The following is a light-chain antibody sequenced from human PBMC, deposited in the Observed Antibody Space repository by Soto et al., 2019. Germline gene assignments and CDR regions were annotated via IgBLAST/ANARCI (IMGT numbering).Light chain of an antibody. V-gene: IGKV1-17*01. CDR3: LQHSDYPFT. CDR1: QGIGYR. Sequence: DVQMTQSPSSLSASVGDRVTISCRASQGIGYRLGWYQQKPGKVPKRRIYEASSLQGGVPSRFSGTGSGTDFTLAISGLQPEDFATYYCLQHSDYPFTFGQGTKLDIK. CDR2: EAS. J-gene: IGKJ2*01.